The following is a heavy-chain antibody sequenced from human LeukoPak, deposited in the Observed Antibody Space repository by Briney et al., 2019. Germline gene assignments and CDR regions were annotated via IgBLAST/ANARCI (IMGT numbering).Heavy chain of an antibody. D-gene: IGHD3-10*01. CDR2: ICGSGGST. CDR3: AKDPQQGYCGSGSYYQDY. V-gene: IGHV3-23*01. CDR1: GFTFRSYA. Sequence: PGGSLRLSCAASGFTFRSYAMSWVRQAPGKGLEWVLAICGSGGSTYYADSVKGRFTISRDNSKNTLYLQMNSLRAEDTAVYYCAKDPQQGYCGSGSYYQDYWGQGTLVTVSS. J-gene: IGHJ4*02.